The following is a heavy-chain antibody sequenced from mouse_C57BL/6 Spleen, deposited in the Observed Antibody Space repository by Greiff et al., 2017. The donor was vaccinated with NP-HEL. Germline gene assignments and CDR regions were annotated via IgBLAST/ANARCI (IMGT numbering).Heavy chain of an antibody. J-gene: IGHJ2*01. CDR2: IYPGSGST. CDR3: ARQGLGLLRLDY. V-gene: IGHV1-55*01. Sequence: VQLQQPGAELVKPGASVKMSCKASGYTFTSYWITWVKQRPGQGLEWIGDIYPGSGSTNYNEKFKSKATLTVDTSSSTAYMQLSSLTSEASAVYYCARQGLGLLRLDYWGQGTTLTVSS. D-gene: IGHD1-2*01. CDR1: GYTFTSYW.